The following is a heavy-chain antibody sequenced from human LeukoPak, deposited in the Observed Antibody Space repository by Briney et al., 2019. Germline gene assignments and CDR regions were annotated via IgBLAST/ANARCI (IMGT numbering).Heavy chain of an antibody. Sequence: GGSLRLSCAASGFTFSTYGMHWVRQAPGKGLEWVAFIRYDGNNKYYRDSVKGRFTTSRDNAKNSLYLQMNSLRAEDTAVYYCARVWTGQWPPHYYYMDVWGKGTTVTISS. CDR1: GFTFSTYG. CDR2: IRYDGNNK. J-gene: IGHJ6*03. CDR3: ARVWTGQWPPHYYYMDV. D-gene: IGHD6-19*01. V-gene: IGHV3-30*02.